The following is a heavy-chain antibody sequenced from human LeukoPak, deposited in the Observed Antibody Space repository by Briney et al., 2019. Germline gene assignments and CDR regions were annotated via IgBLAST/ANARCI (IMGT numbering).Heavy chain of an antibody. CDR2: IYSGGST. D-gene: IGHD2-21*02. V-gene: IGHV3-66*01. CDR1: GFTFSSYA. CDR3: ARSNTYCGGDCYSPHFDY. Sequence: GGSLRLSCAASGFTFSSYAMSWVRQAPGKGLEWVSVIYSGGSTYYADSVKGRFTISRDNSKNTLYLQMNSLRAEDTAVYYCARSNTYCGGDCYSPHFDYWGQGTLVTVSS. J-gene: IGHJ4*02.